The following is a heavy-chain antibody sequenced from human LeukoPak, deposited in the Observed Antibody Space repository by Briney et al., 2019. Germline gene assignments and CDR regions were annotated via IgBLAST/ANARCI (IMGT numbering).Heavy chain of an antibody. J-gene: IGHJ5*02. Sequence: SETLSLTCAVYGGSFSGYYWGWIRQPPGKGLEWIGSIYHSGSTYYNPSLKSRVTISVDTSKNQFPLKLSSVTAADTAVYYCARQRGYSGYDYRGRGHWFDPWGQGTLVTVSS. CDR1: GGSFSGYY. V-gene: IGHV4-34*01. D-gene: IGHD5-12*01. CDR3: ARQRGYSGYDYRGRGHWFDP. CDR2: IYHSGST.